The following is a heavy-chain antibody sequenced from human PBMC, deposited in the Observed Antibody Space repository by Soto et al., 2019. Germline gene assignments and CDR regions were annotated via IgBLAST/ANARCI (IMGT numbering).Heavy chain of an antibody. J-gene: IGHJ4*02. D-gene: IGHD1-26*01. CDR1: GGSFSGYY. V-gene: IGHV4-34*01. Sequence: QVQLQQWGAGLLKPSETLSLTCAVYGGSFSGYYWSWIRQPPRKGLEWIGEINHSGSTNYNPSLTSRGTISVDTSKNQFSLKLSSVTAADTAVYGCARGQSGSYREDFDYWGQGTLVTVSS. CDR3: ARGQSGSYREDFDY. CDR2: INHSGST.